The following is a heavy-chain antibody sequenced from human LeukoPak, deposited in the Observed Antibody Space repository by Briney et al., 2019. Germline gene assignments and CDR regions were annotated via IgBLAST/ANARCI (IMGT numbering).Heavy chain of an antibody. D-gene: IGHD5-12*01. CDR1: GFTFSTYA. J-gene: IGHJ4*02. CDR3: AKTSRGNSGYDSPFHY. CDR2: VRGSGTDT. Sequence: GGPLRLSCAASGFTFSTYAMSWVRQAPGKGLEWVSAVRGSGTDTYYADSVKGRFTISRDNSKNTLYLQMNSLRAEDTAIYYCAKTSRGNSGYDSPFHYWGQGTLVTVSS. V-gene: IGHV3-23*01.